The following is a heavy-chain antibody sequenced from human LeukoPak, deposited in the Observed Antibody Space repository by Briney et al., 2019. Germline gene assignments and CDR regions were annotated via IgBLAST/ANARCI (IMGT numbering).Heavy chain of an antibody. CDR3: TRGPGWLPDY. CDR1: RYTFTSYD. CDR2: MNPNSGNT. J-gene: IGHJ4*02. V-gene: IGHV1-8*03. Sequence: GASVKVSCKASRYTFTSYDINWVRQATGQGLEWMGWMNPNSGNTGYAQKFQGRVTITRNTSISTAYMELSSLRSEDTAVYYCTRGPGWLPDYWGQGTLVTVSP. D-gene: IGHD5-12*01.